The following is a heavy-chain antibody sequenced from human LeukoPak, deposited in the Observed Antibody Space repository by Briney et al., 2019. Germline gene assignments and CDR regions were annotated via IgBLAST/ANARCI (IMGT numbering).Heavy chain of an antibody. CDR3: ARGSSSLEWLLYLDYYYMDV. Sequence: PSETLSLTCTVSGGSISSYYWSWIRQPAGKGLEWIGRIYTSGSTNYNPSLKSRVTMSVDTSKNQFSLKLSSVTAADTAVYYCARGSSSLEWLLYLDYYYMDVWGKGTTVTVSS. CDR1: GGSISSYY. V-gene: IGHV4-4*07. D-gene: IGHD3-3*01. CDR2: IYTSGST. J-gene: IGHJ6*03.